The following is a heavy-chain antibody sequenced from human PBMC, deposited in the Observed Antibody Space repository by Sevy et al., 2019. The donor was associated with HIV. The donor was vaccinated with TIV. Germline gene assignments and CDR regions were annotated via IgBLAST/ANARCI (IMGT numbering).Heavy chain of an antibody. CDR3: ATDPIIVLMVTDGMDV. CDR1: GLTFTYAW. V-gene: IGHV3-15*01. Sequence: GGSLRLSCAVSGLTFTYAWMSWVRQAPGKGLEWVGRIKSKVDGGTTDYGAPVKGRFTISRDDSKNTLYLQMNSLKTVDTAVYYGATDPIIVLMVTDGMDVWGQGTTVTVSS. CDR2: IKSKVDGGTT. D-gene: IGHD2-8*01. J-gene: IGHJ6*02.